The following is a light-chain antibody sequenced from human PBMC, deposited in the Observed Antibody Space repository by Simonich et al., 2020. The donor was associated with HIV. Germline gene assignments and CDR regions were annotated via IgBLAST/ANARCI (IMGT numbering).Light chain of an antibody. CDR3: QQYNNWPRT. J-gene: IGKJ1*01. CDR2: GAS. Sequence: EIVMTQSPATLSVSPGERATPPPRANQRVSSNLARYQQKPGQAPRILIYGASTRATGIPARFSGSGSGTELTLTISSLQSEDFAVYYCQQYNNWPRTFGQGTKVEIK. CDR1: QRVSSN. V-gene: IGKV3-15*01.